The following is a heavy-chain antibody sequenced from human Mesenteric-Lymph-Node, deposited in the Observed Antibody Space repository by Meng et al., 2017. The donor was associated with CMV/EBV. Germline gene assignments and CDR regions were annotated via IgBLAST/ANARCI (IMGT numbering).Heavy chain of an antibody. V-gene: IGHV3-23*01. D-gene: IGHD3-3*01. J-gene: IGHJ4*02. Sequence: GESLKISCVASGFTFSNYAMSWVRQAPGKGLEWVSAINDGGYSTYYTDSVNGRFSISRDNSKNTLYLQMDSLRAEDTAVYYCARVAIFGHFDYWGQGTLVTVSS. CDR1: GFTFSNYA. CDR3: ARVAIFGHFDY. CDR2: INDGGYST.